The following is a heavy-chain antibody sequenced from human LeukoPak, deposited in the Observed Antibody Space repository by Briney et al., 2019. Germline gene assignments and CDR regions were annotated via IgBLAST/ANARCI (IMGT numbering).Heavy chain of an antibody. CDR2: IYTSGST. CDR1: GGSFSGYY. CDR3: ATATRITMVRGVISGYYMDV. V-gene: IGHV4-59*10. D-gene: IGHD3-10*01. J-gene: IGHJ6*03. Sequence: KASETLSLTCAVYGGSFSGYYWSWIRQPAGKGLEWIGRIYTSGSTNYNPSLKSRVTMSVDTSKNQFSLKLSSVTAADTAVYYCATATRITMVRGVISGYYMDVWGKGTTVTISS.